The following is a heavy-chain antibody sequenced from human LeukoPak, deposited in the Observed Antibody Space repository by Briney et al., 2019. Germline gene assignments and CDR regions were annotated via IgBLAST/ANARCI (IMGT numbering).Heavy chain of an antibody. Sequence: SETLSLTCTVAGGSISSSTYNWGWIRQPPGKGLEWIGSVYYTGITYYNPSVESRVTISVDTSKNHFSLELNSVTAADTGVYFCARQVRSPVIMFMDVWGKGTTVIVSS. J-gene: IGHJ6*03. D-gene: IGHD3-16*01. CDR1: GGSISSSTYN. V-gene: IGHV4-39*01. CDR2: VYYTGIT. CDR3: ARQVRSPVIMFMDV.